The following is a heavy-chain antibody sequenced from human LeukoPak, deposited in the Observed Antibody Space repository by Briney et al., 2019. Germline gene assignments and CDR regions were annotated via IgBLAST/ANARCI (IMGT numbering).Heavy chain of an antibody. J-gene: IGHJ4*02. V-gene: IGHV3-48*01. CDR2: ISSSSSTI. Sequence: GGSLRLSCAASGFTFSSYSMNCVRQAPGKGLEWFSYISSSSSTIYYADSVKGLFTISRDNAKTSLYLQMNSLRAEDTAVYYCARDPLDYYDSSGYARLDYWGQGTLVTVSS. CDR1: GFTFSSYS. D-gene: IGHD3-22*01. CDR3: ARDPLDYYDSSGYARLDY.